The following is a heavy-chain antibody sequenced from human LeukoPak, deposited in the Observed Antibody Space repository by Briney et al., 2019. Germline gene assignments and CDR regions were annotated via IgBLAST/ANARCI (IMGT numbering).Heavy chain of an antibody. CDR3: ATDRITVKAFDY. J-gene: IGHJ4*02. D-gene: IGHD1-14*01. Sequence: ASVKVSCKASGYTFTSYGISWVRQAPGQGLEWMGWISAYNGNTNYAQKLQGRVTMTTDTSTSTAYMELSSLRSEDTAVYYCATDRITVKAFDYWGQGTLVTVSS. V-gene: IGHV1-18*01. CDR1: GYTFTSYG. CDR2: ISAYNGNT.